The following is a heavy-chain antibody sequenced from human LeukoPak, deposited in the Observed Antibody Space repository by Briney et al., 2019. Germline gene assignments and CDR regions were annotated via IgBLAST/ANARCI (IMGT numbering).Heavy chain of an antibody. Sequence: SETLSLTCTVSGGSISSRGYFWGWIRQPPGKGLEWIGSIYYSGSTYYNPSLKSRVTISVDTSKNQFSLKLSSVTAADTAVYYCARVISLYGDYRFFWFDPWGQGTLVNVSS. CDR1: GGSISSRGYF. CDR3: ARVISLYGDYRFFWFDP. D-gene: IGHD4-17*01. CDR2: IYYSGST. J-gene: IGHJ5*02. V-gene: IGHV4-39*07.